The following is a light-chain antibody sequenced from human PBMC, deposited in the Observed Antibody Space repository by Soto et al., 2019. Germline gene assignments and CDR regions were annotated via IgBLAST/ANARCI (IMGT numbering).Light chain of an antibody. CDR2: GAS. CDR3: QQYIRRPLT. Sequence: EIVMTQSPATMSVSPGERATLSCRASQSVSSNLAWYQQKPGQAPSLLIYGASNRATGTPARFSGSGSGTEFNLTISSLQSADFAVYYCQQYIRRPLTFGGGTKVEIK. J-gene: IGKJ4*01. CDR1: QSVSSN. V-gene: IGKV3-15*01.